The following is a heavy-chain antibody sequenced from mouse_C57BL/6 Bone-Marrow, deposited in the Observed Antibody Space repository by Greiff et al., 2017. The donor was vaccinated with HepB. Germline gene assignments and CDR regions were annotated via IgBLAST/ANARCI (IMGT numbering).Heavy chain of an antibody. J-gene: IGHJ4*01. Sequence: EVQLQESGAELVRPGASVKLSCTASGFNIKDDYMYWVKQRPEQGLEWIGWIDPENGDTEYASKFQGKATITADTSSNTAYLQLSSLTSEDTAVYYCTTEGYDGYYYAMDYWGQGTSVTVSS. V-gene: IGHV14-4*01. CDR1: GFNIKDDY. CDR3: TTEGYDGYYYAMDY. CDR2: IDPENGDT. D-gene: IGHD2-2*01.